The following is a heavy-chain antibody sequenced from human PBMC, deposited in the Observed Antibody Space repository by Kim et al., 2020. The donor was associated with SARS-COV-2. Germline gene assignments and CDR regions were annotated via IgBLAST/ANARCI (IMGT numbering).Heavy chain of an antibody. V-gene: IGHV3-30*04. CDR1: GFSFSNYP. D-gene: IGHD6-13*01. CDR3: ASGYGSSWYAPSFDY. J-gene: IGHJ4*02. CDR2: VTSDGSDK. Sequence: GGSQRLSCAASGFSFSNYPIHWVRQAPGKGLEWVAGVTSDGSDKYYGESVKGRFTIFRDNSRKTVYLQINSLRVEDTAVFYCASGYGSSWYAPSFDYWGQGTQVTVSS.